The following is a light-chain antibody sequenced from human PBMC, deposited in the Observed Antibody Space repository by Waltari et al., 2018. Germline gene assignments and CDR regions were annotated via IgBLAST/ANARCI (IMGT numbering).Light chain of an antibody. V-gene: IGKV3-20*01. CDR2: GAS. CDR1: QTISSSY. Sequence: EIVLTQSPGTLSLSPGERATLSCRASQTISSSYLAWYQQKPGQAPRLLIYGASKGATGIPEGFRGSGSGADFTLSISRLEPEDFAVYYCHQYGTSPPYTFGQGTKLEIK. J-gene: IGKJ2*01. CDR3: HQYGTSPPYT.